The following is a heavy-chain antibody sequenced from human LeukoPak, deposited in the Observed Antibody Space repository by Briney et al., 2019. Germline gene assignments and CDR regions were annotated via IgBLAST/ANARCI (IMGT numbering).Heavy chain of an antibody. CDR2: ITSSSYI. CDR3: ARDSPSRSYYYFDY. V-gene: IGHV3-21*01. Sequence: GGSLRLSCAASGFTFSSYTINWVRQAPGKGLEWVSSITSSSYIYYADSVKGRFTISRDNAKNSLYLQMNSLRAEDTAVYYCARDSPSRSYYYFDYWGQGTMVTVSS. CDR1: GFTFSSYT. D-gene: IGHD1-26*01. J-gene: IGHJ4*02.